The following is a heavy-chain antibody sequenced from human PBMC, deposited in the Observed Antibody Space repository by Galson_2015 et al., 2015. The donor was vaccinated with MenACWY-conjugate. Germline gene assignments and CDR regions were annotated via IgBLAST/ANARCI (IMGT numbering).Heavy chain of an antibody. CDR2: ISGSGGST. J-gene: IGHJ6*02. Sequence: TFSSYAMSWVRQAPGKGLEWVSAISGSGGSTYYADSVKGRFTISRDNSKNTLYLQMNSLRAEDTAVYYCAKDELLWFGEPSYYYYGMDVWGQGTTVTVPS. CDR3: AKDELLWFGEPSYYYYGMDV. CDR1: TFSSYA. V-gene: IGHV3-23*01. D-gene: IGHD3-10*01.